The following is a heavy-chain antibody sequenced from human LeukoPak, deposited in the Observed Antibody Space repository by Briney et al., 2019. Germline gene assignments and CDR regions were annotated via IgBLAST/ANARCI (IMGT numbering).Heavy chain of an antibody. CDR3: ARARYSGWYTFDP. J-gene: IGHJ5*02. CDR1: GFTFSSIH. V-gene: IGHV3-53*01. CDR2: TYTGGNS. Sequence: QPGGSLRLSCAASGFTFSSIHMVWVRQAPGKGLEWVSVTYTGGNSYYADSVKGRFTISRDNSKNTLYLQMNSLRAEDTAVYYCARARYSGWYTFDPWGQGTLVTVSS. D-gene: IGHD6-19*01.